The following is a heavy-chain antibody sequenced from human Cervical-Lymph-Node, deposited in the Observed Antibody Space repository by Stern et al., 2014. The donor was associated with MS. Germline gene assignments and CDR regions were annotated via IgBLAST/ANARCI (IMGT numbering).Heavy chain of an antibody. Sequence: QVQLVQSGGGVVQPGRSLRLSCAASGFTFSNYGMHWVRPAPGTGLAGLAVIWYDGNKKYYADSVKGRFTISRDNSKNTLFLQMSSLTAEDTALYYCARGNWNYEGMGYWGQGTLVTVSS. CDR1: GFTFSNYG. V-gene: IGHV3-33*01. J-gene: IGHJ4*02. CDR3: ARGNWNYEGMGY. D-gene: IGHD1-7*01. CDR2: IWYDGNKK.